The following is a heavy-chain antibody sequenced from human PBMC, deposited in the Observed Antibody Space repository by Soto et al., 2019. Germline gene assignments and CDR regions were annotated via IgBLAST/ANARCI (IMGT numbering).Heavy chain of an antibody. CDR2: IKQDGREK. CDR1: GFTFSSYW. Sequence: EVQLVESGGGLVQPGGSLRLSCAASGFTFSSYWMSWVRQAPGRGLEWVANIKQDGREKYYVESVQCRFTISRDNAKNSLYLQMNSLRAEDTAVYYCARETLDIGVVLSATGDAFDIWGQGTMVTVSS. V-gene: IGHV3-7*01. J-gene: IGHJ3*02. D-gene: IGHD2-15*01. CDR3: ARETLDIGVVLSATGDAFDI.